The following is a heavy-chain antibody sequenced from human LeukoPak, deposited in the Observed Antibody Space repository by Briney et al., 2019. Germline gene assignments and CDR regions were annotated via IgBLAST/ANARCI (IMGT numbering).Heavy chain of an antibody. CDR1: GYTFTNYL. D-gene: IGHD2-8*02. CDR2: ITPSVDTT. V-gene: IGHV1-46*01. Sequence: ASVKVSCKASGYTFTNYLLHWVRQPPGRGLEWVGRITPSVDTTNYAQKFRDRVTMTRDTSTSTVYMELSSLRSEDTAVYHCVREESGGYFDYWGQGTLVTVSS. J-gene: IGHJ4*02. CDR3: VREESGGYFDY.